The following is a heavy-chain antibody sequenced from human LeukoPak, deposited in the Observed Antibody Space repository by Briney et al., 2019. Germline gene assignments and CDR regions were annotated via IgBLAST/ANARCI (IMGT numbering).Heavy chain of an antibody. CDR3: ARVPYYYDSSGYCDY. V-gene: IGHV4-34*01. Sequence: KPSETLSLTCAVYGGAFSGYFWSCIRQPPGKGLEWIGEINHSGSTNYNPSLKSRVTISVDTSKNQFSLKLSSVTAADTAVYYCARVPYYYDSSGYCDYWGQGTLVTVSS. CDR1: GGAFSGYF. CDR2: INHSGST. J-gene: IGHJ4*02. D-gene: IGHD3-22*01.